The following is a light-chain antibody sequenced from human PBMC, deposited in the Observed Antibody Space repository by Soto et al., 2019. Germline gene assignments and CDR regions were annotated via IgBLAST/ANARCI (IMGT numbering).Light chain of an antibody. CDR3: QQSYSTPRT. CDR1: QSINTY. CDR2: AAS. J-gene: IGKJ1*01. Sequence: DLQMTQSPSSLSASVGDRVTITCRASQSINTYLNWYHQKPGKAPKLLIYAASTLQSGVPSRFSGSGSGTDFTLTISSLQPEDFATYYCQQSYSTPRTFGQGTKVEIK. V-gene: IGKV1-39*01.